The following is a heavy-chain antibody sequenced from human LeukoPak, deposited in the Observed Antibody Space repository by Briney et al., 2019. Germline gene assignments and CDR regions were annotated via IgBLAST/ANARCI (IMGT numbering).Heavy chain of an antibody. Sequence: GGSLRLSCAASGFTFSSYAMSWVGQAPGKGLEWVSAISGSGGSTYYADSVTGRFTISRHNSKNTLYLQMNSLRGEDTAVYYCAKDSGSGSYYDFDYWGQGTLVTVSS. CDR3: AKDSGSGSYYDFDY. D-gene: IGHD1-26*01. J-gene: IGHJ4*02. CDR1: GFTFSSYA. CDR2: ISGSGGST. V-gene: IGHV3-23*01.